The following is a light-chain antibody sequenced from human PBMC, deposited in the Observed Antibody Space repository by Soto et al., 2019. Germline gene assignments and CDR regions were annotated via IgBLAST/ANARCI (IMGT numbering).Light chain of an antibody. J-gene: IGKJ1*01. V-gene: IGKV1-5*01. CDR2: DAS. Sequence: DIQMTQSPSTLSASVEDRVTITCRASQSINNWLAWYQQKPGKAPKLLIYDASSLESGVPSRFSGSGSGTEFTLTISSLQPDDFATYYCQQYNSYSWTFGQGTKVDIK. CDR1: QSINNW. CDR3: QQYNSYSWT.